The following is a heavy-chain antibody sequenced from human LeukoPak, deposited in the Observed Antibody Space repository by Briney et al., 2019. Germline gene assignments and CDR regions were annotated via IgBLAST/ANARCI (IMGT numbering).Heavy chain of an antibody. D-gene: IGHD2-2*01. CDR2: ISDSSGTI. V-gene: IGHV3-48*01. J-gene: IGHJ4*02. CDR3: ARGIYCSSASCSIYFDY. CDR1: GFTFSSYA. Sequence: GGSLRLSCAASGFTFSSYAMSWVRQAPGKGLEWVSYISDSSGTIYYADSVKGRFTISRDNAKNSLYLQMNSLRAEDTAVYYCARGIYCSSASCSIYFDYWGQGTLVTVSS.